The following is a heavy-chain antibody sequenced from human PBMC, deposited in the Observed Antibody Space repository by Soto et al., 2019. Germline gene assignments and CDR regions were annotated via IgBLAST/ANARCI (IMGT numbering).Heavy chain of an antibody. CDR2: IYCDDDN. CDR3: ANSRRVKRGFYYYYYMDV. Sequence: QITLKESGPTLVKPTQTLTMTCTFSGFSLSTSGVGVGWIRQPPGKALEWLALIYCDDDNRYRPSLKSRLTFTKDTSKHPVVLTMTNMDPVATATYYCANSRRVKRGFYYYYYMDVWGKGNTVTVSS. D-gene: IGHD5-12*01. CDR1: GFSLSTSGVG. J-gene: IGHJ6*03. V-gene: IGHV2-5*02.